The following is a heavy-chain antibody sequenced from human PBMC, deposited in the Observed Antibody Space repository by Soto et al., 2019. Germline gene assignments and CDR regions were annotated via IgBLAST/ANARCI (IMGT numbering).Heavy chain of an antibody. CDR2: ISAHNGNT. V-gene: IGHV1-18*01. CDR1: GFTFTSYG. CDR3: ARGMAVAGELDY. J-gene: IGHJ4*02. Sequence: QVQLVQSGTEVKKPGASVKVSCKASGFTFTSYGITWVRQAPGQGLEWMGWISAHNGNTNYAQKLQGRVTMTTDTSTSTAYMELRSLRSDDTAIYYCARGMAVAGELDYWGQGTLVTVSS. D-gene: IGHD6-13*01.